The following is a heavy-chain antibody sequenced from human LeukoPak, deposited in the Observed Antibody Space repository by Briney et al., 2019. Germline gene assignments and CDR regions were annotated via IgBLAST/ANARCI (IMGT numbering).Heavy chain of an antibody. CDR2: IIPIFGTR. D-gene: IGHD3-10*01. CDR1: EGTFSRYA. CDR3: ARVVYYGSRRPPFDP. J-gene: IGHJ5*02. V-gene: IGHV1-69*06. Sequence: ASVKASCKASEGTFSRYAITWVRQAPGQGLESMGRIIPIFGTRNYAQKFQGRATILADTATRTAYKELRSLRADDAPVYYGARVVYYGSRRPPFDPWGQGTLVTVSS.